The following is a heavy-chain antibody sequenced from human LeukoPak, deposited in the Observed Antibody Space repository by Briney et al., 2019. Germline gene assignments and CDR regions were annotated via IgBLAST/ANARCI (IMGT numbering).Heavy chain of an antibody. J-gene: IGHJ4*02. CDR1: GYTFTGYY. D-gene: IGHD3-16*02. CDR2: INPNSGGT. Sequence: ASVEVSCKASGYTFTGYYMHWVRQAPGQGLEWMGRINPNSGGTNYAQKFQGRVTMTRDTSISTAYMELSRLRSDDTAVYYCARVAITFGGVIGIPDYWGQGTLVTVSS. V-gene: IGHV1-2*06. CDR3: ARVAITFGGVIGIPDY.